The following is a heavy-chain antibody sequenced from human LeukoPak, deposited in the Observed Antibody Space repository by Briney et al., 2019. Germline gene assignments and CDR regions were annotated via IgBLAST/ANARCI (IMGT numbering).Heavy chain of an antibody. V-gene: IGHV3-30-3*01. CDR3: ARDRSSASDFDY. J-gene: IGHJ4*02. CDR2: ISYDGSNK. CDR1: GFTFSSYA. D-gene: IGHD6-6*01. Sequence: GGSLRLSCAASGFTFSSYAMHWVRQAPGKGLEWVAVISYDGSNKYYADSVKGRFTISRDNSKNTLYLQMNSLRAEDTAVYYCARDRSSASDFDYWGQGTLVTVSS.